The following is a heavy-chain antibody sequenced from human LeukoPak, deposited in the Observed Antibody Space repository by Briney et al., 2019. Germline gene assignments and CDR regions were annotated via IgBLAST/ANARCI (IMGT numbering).Heavy chain of an antibody. CDR3: ARGAWGYSSSWYEY. D-gene: IGHD6-13*01. CDR1: SYTFTNYA. V-gene: IGHV1-18*01. CDR2: ISAYNGNT. Sequence: ASVKVSCKASSYTFTNYAFTWVRQAPGQGLEWMGWISAYNGNTNYAQKLQGRVTMTTDTSTSTAYMELRSLRSDDTAVYYCARGAWGYSSSWYEYWGQGTLVTVSS. J-gene: IGHJ4*02.